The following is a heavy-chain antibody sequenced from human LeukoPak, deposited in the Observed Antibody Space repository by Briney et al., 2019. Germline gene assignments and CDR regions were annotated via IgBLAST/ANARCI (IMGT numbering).Heavy chain of an antibody. Sequence: SETLSRTCGVSGGSISNTNWWTWVRQPPGKGLEWIGEFNLQGSTNYNPSLKSRVAISVDKSENHISLKLTSVTAADTAVYYCAREGGPYRPLDYSGQGTLVTVAS. CDR2: FNLQGST. J-gene: IGHJ4*02. CDR3: AREGGPYRPLDY. V-gene: IGHV4-4*02. CDR1: GGSISNTNW.